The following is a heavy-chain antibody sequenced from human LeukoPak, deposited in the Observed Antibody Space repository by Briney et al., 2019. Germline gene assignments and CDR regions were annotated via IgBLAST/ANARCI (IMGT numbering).Heavy chain of an antibody. CDR1: GFTSSNYW. V-gene: IGHV3-7*01. CDR2: IKQDGSEK. CDR3: ARSRFYFDY. J-gene: IGHJ4*02. Sequence: PGGSLRLSCAASGFTSSNYWMSWVRQAPGKGLEWVGNIKQDGSEKYYVDSVKGRFTISRDNAENSLYLQLNSLRAEDTAVYYCARSRFYFDYWGQGTLVTVSS.